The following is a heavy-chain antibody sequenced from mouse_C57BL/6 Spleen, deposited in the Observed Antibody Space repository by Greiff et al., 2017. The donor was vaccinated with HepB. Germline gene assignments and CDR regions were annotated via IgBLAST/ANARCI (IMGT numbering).Heavy chain of an antibody. CDR3: ARNDYDKGAWFAY. CDR2: IWSGGST. Sequence: VQLQESGPGLVQPSQSLSITCTVSGFSLTSYGVHWVRQSPGKGLEWLGVIWSGGSTDYNAAFISRLSISKDNSKRQVFFKMNSLQADDTAIYYCARNDYDKGAWFAYWGQGTLVTVSA. D-gene: IGHD2-4*01. J-gene: IGHJ3*01. CDR1: GFSLTSYG. V-gene: IGHV2-2*01.